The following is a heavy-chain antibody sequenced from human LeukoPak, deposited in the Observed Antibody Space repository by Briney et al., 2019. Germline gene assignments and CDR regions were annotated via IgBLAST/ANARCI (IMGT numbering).Heavy chain of an antibody. V-gene: IGHV4-39*01. CDR1: GDAITGSSYY. J-gene: IGHJ4*02. Sequence: SETLSLTCTVSGDAITGSSYYWGWIRQSPGKGLEWIGSMYYSGNTYSNPSLESRVTMSADTSKNQFSLKLNSVSVADTAVYYCARQYFDRTGYYYFDYWGQGTLVIVSS. D-gene: IGHD3-22*01. CDR3: ARQYFDRTGYYYFDY. CDR2: MYYSGNT.